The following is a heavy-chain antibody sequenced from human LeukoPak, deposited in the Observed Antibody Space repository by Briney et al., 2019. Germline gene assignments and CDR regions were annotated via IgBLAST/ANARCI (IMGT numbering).Heavy chain of an antibody. D-gene: IGHD6-13*01. Sequence: TSEALSLTCAVSGGPISSNNWWSWVRQPPGKGLEWIGDIYHSGSTKYNPSLKSRVTISVDKSKNQFSLKLRSVTAADTAVYYCARDAGGSIAAALSAFDIWGQGTMVTVSS. CDR2: IYHSGST. V-gene: IGHV4-4*02. CDR1: GGPISSNNW. CDR3: ARDAGGSIAAALSAFDI. J-gene: IGHJ3*02.